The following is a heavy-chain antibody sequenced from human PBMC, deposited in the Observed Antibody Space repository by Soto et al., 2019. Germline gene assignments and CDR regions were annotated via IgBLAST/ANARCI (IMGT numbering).Heavy chain of an antibody. D-gene: IGHD2-15*01. V-gene: IGHV3-48*01. J-gene: IGHJ6*02. CDR1: GFSFNTYS. CDR2: ISTSSSDI. CDR3: ASEYCSGGRCYYYGMDV. Sequence: GGSLRLSCAASGFSFNTYSMNWVRQAPGKGLEWISFISTSSSDIYDADSVKGRFTISRDNAKNSLYLQMNSLRAEDTAVYYCASEYCSGGRCYYYGMDVWGQGTTVTVSS.